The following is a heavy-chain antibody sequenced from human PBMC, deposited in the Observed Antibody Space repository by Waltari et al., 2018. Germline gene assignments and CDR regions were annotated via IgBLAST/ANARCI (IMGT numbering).Heavy chain of an antibody. Sequence: RQAPGKALGWIGSIHYSGTTHYDPSLQSRITISVDTSRNLLYLRLNSVAAADTAVYYCARNPIFSGAYYDFDFWGQGTLVTVSS. V-gene: IGHV4-39*01. CDR2: IHYSGTT. D-gene: IGHD1-26*01. CDR3: ARNPIFSGAYYDFDF. J-gene: IGHJ4*02.